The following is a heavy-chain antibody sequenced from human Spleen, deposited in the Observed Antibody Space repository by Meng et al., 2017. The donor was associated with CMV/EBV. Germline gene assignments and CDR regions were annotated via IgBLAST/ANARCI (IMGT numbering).Heavy chain of an antibody. J-gene: IGHJ6*02. CDR1: GFIFDDYA. Sequence: GGSLRLSCAASGFIFDDYAMHWVRQAPGKGLEWVSGISWNSGSIGYADSVKGRFTISRDNAKNSLYLQMNSLRAEDTAVYYCAREHSNAYLEDYYGMDVWGQGTTVTVSS. V-gene: IGHV3-9*01. CDR2: ISWNSGSI. D-gene: IGHD3-16*01. CDR3: AREHSNAYLEDYYGMDV.